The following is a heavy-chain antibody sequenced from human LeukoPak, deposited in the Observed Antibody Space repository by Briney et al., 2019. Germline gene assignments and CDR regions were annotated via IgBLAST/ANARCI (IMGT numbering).Heavy chain of an antibody. J-gene: IGHJ4*02. CDR1: GFTFSSYE. V-gene: IGHV3-48*03. CDR3: ARAYDTSGYSDLGY. Sequence: GGSLRLSCAASGFTFSSYEMNWVRQAPGKGLEWVSYISSSGSTIYYADSVKGRFTISRDNAKNSLYLEMNSLRGEDTAVYYCARAYDTSGYSDLGYWGQATMVTVSS. CDR2: ISSSGSTI. D-gene: IGHD3-22*01.